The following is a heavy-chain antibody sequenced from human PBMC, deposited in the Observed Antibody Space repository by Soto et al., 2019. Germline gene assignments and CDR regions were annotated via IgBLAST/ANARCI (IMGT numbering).Heavy chain of an antibody. CDR3: ARVVHYYGSGSYYGPYFDY. CDR2: IKQDGSQK. V-gene: IGHV3-7*05. D-gene: IGHD3-10*01. J-gene: IGHJ4*02. CDR1: GFTFSSYW. Sequence: LRLSCAASGFTFSSYWMSWVRQAPGKGLEWVANIKQDGSQKWYVDSVKGRFTISRDNAKNSLYLQMNSLRAEDTAVYYCARVVHYYGSGSYYGPYFDYWGQGTLVTVSS.